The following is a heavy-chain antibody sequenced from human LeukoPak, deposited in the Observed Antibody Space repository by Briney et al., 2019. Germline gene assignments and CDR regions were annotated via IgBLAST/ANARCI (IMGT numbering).Heavy chain of an antibody. CDR3: ARDPGGIAAAGRGV. CDR2: ISSSSSYI. J-gene: IGHJ6*04. CDR1: GFTFSSYS. Sequence: GGSLRLSCAASGFTFSSYSMNWVRQAPGKGLEWVSSISSSSSYIYYADSVKGRFTISRDNAKNSLYLQMNSLRAEDTAVYYWARDPGGIAAAGRGVGGKGPTVPVS. V-gene: IGHV3-21*01. D-gene: IGHD6-13*01.